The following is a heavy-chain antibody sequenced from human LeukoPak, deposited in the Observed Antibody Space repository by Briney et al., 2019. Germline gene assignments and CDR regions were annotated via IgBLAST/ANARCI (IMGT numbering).Heavy chain of an antibody. D-gene: IGHD3-3*01. V-gene: IGHV4-34*01. CDR2: INHSGST. CDR3: ARSNYDFWSGYSSPHFGSKDY. Sequence: SETPSLTCAVYGGSFSGYYWSWIRQPPGKGLEWIGEINHSGSTNYNPSLKSRVTISVDTSKNQFSLKLSSVTAADTAVYYCARSNYDFWSGYSSPHFGSKDYWGQGTLVTVSS. CDR1: GGSFSGYY. J-gene: IGHJ4*02.